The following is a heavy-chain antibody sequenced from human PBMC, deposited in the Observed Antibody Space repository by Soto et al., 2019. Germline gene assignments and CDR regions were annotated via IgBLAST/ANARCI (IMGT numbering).Heavy chain of an antibody. V-gene: IGHV1-69*02. J-gene: IGHJ4*02. D-gene: IGHD1-26*01. CDR2: IIPILGIA. CDR3: ARGWGYYFDY. CDR1: GGTFSSYT. Sequence: QVQLVQSGAEVKKPGSSVKVSCKASGGTFSSYTISWVRQAPGQGLEWMGRIIPILGIANYAQKFQGRVTNXXDKPTSTAYMELSSLRAEDTAVYYCARGWGYYFDYWGQGTLVTVSS.